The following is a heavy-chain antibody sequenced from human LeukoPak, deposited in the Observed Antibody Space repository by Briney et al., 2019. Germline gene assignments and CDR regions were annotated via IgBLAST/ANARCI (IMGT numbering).Heavy chain of an antibody. CDR1: GFTFSNYA. J-gene: IGHJ1*01. V-gene: IGHV3-30-3*01. CDR2: ISLDGDNE. Sequence: GRSLRLSCATSGFTFSNYAIHWVRQAPGKGLEWVADISLDGDNEYYADSVRGRFMISRDNSKNIVYLQMNSLTIEDTAVYYCAREPSGNFGQLVSSAEYFQHWGQGTRVTVSS. D-gene: IGHD5/OR15-5a*01. CDR3: AREPSGNFGQLVSSAEYFQH.